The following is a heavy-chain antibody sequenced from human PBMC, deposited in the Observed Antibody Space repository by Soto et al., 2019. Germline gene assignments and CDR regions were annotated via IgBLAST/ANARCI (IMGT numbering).Heavy chain of an antibody. V-gene: IGHV4-30-2*01. CDR2: IYHGGST. J-gene: IGHJ4*02. CDR3: ARVPDY. Sequence: QLQLQESGSGLVKPSQTLSLTCAVSGGSISSGAYSWGWIRQPPGKGLEWIGYIYHGGSTYYNPSLKGRVTISVDRSKNQFSLKVSSVTAADAAVYYCARVPDYWGQGTLVTVSS. CDR1: GGSISSGAYS.